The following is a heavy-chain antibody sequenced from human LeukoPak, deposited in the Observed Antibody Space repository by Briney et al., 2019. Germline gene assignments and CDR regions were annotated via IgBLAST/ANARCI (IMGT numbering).Heavy chain of an antibody. D-gene: IGHD2-2*01. CDR2: ISSSSSTI. Sequence: GGSLRLSCAASGFTFSSYSMNWVRQAPGKGLEWVSYISSSSSTIYYADSVKGRFTISRDNAKNSLYLQMNSLRAEDTAVYYCARGIGYCSSTSCYDCFDYWGQGTLVTVSS. V-gene: IGHV3-48*01. CDR3: ARGIGYCSSTSCYDCFDY. J-gene: IGHJ4*02. CDR1: GFTFSSYS.